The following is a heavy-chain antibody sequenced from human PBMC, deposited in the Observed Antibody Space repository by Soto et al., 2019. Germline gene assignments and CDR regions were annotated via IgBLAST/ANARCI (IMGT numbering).Heavy chain of an antibody. Sequence: EVQLLESGGGLVQPGGSLRLSCAASGFTFSSYAMSWVRQAPGKGLEWVSAISGSGGSTYYADSVKGRFTISRDNSKNTLYLQMNSLRAEDTAVYFWSKGLWLAFDYWGQGTLVTVSS. CDR1: GFTFSSYA. CDR3: SKGLWLAFDY. D-gene: IGHD3-10*01. V-gene: IGHV3-23*01. J-gene: IGHJ4*02. CDR2: ISGSGGST.